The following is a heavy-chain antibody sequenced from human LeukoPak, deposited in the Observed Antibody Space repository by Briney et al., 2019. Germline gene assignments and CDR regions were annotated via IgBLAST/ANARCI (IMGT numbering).Heavy chain of an antibody. Sequence: SETLSLTCTVSGDSIGSKSYYWGWIRQPPGKGLEWIGSIYHSGRTYYSPSLKSRVTISVDASMNQMSLKLTSVTAADTAIYYCARHTFHGQAVIVVVPTPDWYFDVWGRGTLVAASS. CDR2: IYHSGRT. D-gene: IGHD3-22*01. CDR3: ARHTFHGQAVIVVVPTPDWYFDV. CDR1: GDSIGSKSYY. V-gene: IGHV4-39*01. J-gene: IGHJ2*01.